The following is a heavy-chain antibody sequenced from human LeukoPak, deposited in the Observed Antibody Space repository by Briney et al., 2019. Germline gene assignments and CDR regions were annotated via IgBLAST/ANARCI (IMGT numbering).Heavy chain of an antibody. CDR2: IYYSGST. CDR1: GGSISSSSYY. D-gene: IGHD3-22*01. Sequence: SETLSLTCTVSGGSISSSSYYWGWIRQPPGKGLEWIGSIYYSGSTYYNPSLKSRVTISVDTSKNQFSLKLSSVTAADTAVYYCARMYYYDSSGYYYSEAFDIWGQGTMVTVSS. J-gene: IGHJ3*02. CDR3: ARMYYYDSSGYYYSEAFDI. V-gene: IGHV4-39*07.